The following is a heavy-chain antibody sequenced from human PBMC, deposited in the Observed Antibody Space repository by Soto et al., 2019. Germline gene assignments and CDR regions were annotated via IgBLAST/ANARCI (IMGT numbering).Heavy chain of an antibody. D-gene: IGHD2-15*01. CDR2: ISISGDST. Sequence: PGGSLRLSCAASGFTFSNYGTNWVRQAPGKGLVWVSTISISGDSTYYADSVKGRFTISRDNTKNTLHLQMNSLRAEDTAVYYCAKVGCSGGRCLASPTNSEYYFDYWGQGTLVTVYS. V-gene: IGHV3-23*01. J-gene: IGHJ4*02. CDR3: AKVGCSGGRCLASPTNSEYYFDY. CDR1: GFTFSNYG.